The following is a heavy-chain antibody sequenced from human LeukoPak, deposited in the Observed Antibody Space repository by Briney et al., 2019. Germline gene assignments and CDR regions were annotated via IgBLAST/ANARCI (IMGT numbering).Heavy chain of an antibody. CDR2: ISGTGYNT. D-gene: IGHD3-10*01. J-gene: IGHJ4*02. V-gene: IGHV3-23*01. Sequence: PGGSLRLSCAASGFTFRNCAMSWVRQAPGKGLEWVSGISGTGYNTYSADSVKGRFTISRDNSKNTLYLQMNSLGAEDTAVYYCAKHVSGSLFYFDYWGQRTLVTVSS. CDR3: AKHVSGSLFYFDY. CDR1: GFTFRNCA.